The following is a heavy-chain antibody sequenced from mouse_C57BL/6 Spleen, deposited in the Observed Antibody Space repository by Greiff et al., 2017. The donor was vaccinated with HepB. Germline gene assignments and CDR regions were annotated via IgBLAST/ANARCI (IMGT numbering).Heavy chain of an antibody. Sequence: QVQLQQSGPGLVQPSQRLSITCTVSGFSLTSYGVHWVRQSPGKGLEWLGVIWRGGSTDYNAAFMSRLSITKDNSKSQVFFKMNSLQADDTAIYYCAKTDWDGYAMDYWGQGTSVTVSS. J-gene: IGHJ4*01. CDR1: GFSLTSYG. CDR2: IWRGGST. D-gene: IGHD4-1*01. V-gene: IGHV2-5*01. CDR3: AKTDWDGYAMDY.